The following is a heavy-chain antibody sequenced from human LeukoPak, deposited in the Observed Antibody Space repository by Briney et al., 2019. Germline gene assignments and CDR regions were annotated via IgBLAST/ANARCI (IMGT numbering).Heavy chain of an antibody. CDR1: GFTFSSYG. CDR2: IRYDGSNK. CDR3: AKDCCGYSYGSNFDY. Sequence: PGGSLRLSCAASGFTFSSYGMHWVRQAPGKGLEWVAFIRYDGSNKYYADSVKGRFTIFRDNSKNTLYLQMNSLRAEDTAVYYCAKDCCGYSYGSNFDYWGQGTLVTVSS. V-gene: IGHV3-30*02. J-gene: IGHJ4*02. D-gene: IGHD5-18*01.